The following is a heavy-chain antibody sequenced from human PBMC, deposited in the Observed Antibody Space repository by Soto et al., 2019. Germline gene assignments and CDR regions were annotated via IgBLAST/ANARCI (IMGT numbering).Heavy chain of an antibody. J-gene: IGHJ3*02. CDR3: AKLIVVVVAATGGNDAFDI. D-gene: IGHD2-15*01. CDR2: ISYDGSNK. V-gene: IGHV3-30*18. Sequence: QVQLVESGGGVVQPGRSLRLSCAASGFTFSSYGMHWVRQAPGKGLEWVAVISYDGSNKYYADSVKGRFTISRDNSKNTLYLQMNSLRAEDTAVYYCAKLIVVVVAATGGNDAFDIWGQGTRVTVSS. CDR1: GFTFSSYG.